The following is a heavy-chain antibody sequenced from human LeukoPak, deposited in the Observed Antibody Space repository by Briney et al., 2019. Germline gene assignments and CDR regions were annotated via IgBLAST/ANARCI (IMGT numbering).Heavy chain of an antibody. V-gene: IGHV3-64*01. Sequence: PGGSLRLSCAASGFTFRSFAMHWVRQAPGKGLEYVSGISSDGGNTLYASSVQGRFTISRDNSKNTLFLQMGSLRGDDMAVYYCATIGLPWGQGTLVTVSS. D-gene: IGHD1-26*01. CDR1: GFTFRSFA. CDR2: ISSDGGNT. J-gene: IGHJ4*02. CDR3: ATIGLP.